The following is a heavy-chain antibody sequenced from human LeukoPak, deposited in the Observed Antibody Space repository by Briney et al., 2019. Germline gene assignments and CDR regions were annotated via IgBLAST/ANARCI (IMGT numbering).Heavy chain of an antibody. J-gene: IGHJ4*02. Sequence: PGGSLRLSCAASGFTFSSYGMSWVRQAPGKGLEWVSAISGSGGSTYYADSVKGRFTISRDNSKNTLYLQMNSLRAEDTAVYYCAITPYHYYDSSGYYPHFDYWGQGTLVTVSS. D-gene: IGHD3-22*01. V-gene: IGHV3-23*01. CDR3: AITPYHYYDSSGYYPHFDY. CDR1: GFTFSSYG. CDR2: ISGSGGST.